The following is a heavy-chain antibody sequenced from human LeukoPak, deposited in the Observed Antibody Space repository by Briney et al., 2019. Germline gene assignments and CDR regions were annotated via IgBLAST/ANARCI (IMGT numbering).Heavy chain of an antibody. Sequence: GGSLRLSCAASGFTFSTYSMNWVRQTPGKGLEWVSSISSSSTYIYYADSVKGRFTITRDNAKNSLYLQMHSLRAEDTAVYYCAKLSRVLRFLEWPAPFDYWGQGSLVTVSS. CDR1: GFTFSTYS. V-gene: IGHV3-21*04. D-gene: IGHD3-3*01. CDR2: ISSSSTYI. CDR3: AKLSRVLRFLEWPAPFDY. J-gene: IGHJ4*02.